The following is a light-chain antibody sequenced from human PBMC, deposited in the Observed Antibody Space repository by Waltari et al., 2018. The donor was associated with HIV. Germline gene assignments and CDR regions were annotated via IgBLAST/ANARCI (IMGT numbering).Light chain of an antibody. J-gene: IGLJ3*02. CDR3: GTWDSSLSDWV. Sequence: QSVLTQPPSVSAAPGQKVTISCSGSSSHIGNNYVSWYQQVPVTAPKLLIYNNNKRPSGSPDRFSGSKSGTSATLGITGLQTGDEADYYCGTWDSSLSDWVFGGGTKLTVL. V-gene: IGLV1-51*01. CDR1: SSHIGNNY. CDR2: NNN.